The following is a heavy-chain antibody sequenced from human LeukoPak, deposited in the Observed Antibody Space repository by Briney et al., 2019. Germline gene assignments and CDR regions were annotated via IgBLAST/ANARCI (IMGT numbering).Heavy chain of an antibody. V-gene: IGHV4-39*07. J-gene: IGHJ5*02. CDR3: ARGGTMVRGVTP. Sequence: SETLSLTCTVSGGSISSSSYYWGWIRQPPGKGLEWIGSIYYSGSTYYNPSLKSRVTISVDTSKNQFSLKLSSVTAADTAVYYCARGGTMVRGVTPWGQGTLVTVS. CDR1: GGSISSSSYY. CDR2: IYYSGST. D-gene: IGHD3-10*01.